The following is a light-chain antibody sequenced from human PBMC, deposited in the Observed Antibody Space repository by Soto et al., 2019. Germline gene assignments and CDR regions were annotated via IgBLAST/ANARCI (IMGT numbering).Light chain of an antibody. CDR1: QSLVNRDGNTY. Sequence: DFVVTQSPLSLHVTLGQAACISCGSSQSLVNRDGNTYLSWFRQRPGQSPHLLIHLGSIRASGVPARFSGSGSGTDFTLRISRVEAEDVGLYYCMQALQNPWTFGQGTKVDIK. J-gene: IGKJ1*01. V-gene: IGKV2-28*01. CDR2: LGS. CDR3: MQALQNPWT.